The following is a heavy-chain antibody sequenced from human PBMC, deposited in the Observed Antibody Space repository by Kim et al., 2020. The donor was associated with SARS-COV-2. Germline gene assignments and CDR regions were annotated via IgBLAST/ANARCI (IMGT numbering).Heavy chain of an antibody. CDR2: IKQDGSEK. D-gene: IGHD6-6*01. V-gene: IGHV3-7*01. J-gene: IGHJ4*02. Sequence: GGSLRLSCAASGFTFSSYWMSWVRQAPGKGLEWVANIKQDGSEKYYVDSVKGRFTISRDNAKNSLYRQMNSLRAEDTAVYYCARLAARQLFDYWGQGTLVTVSS. CDR3: ARLAARQLFDY. CDR1: GFTFSSYW.